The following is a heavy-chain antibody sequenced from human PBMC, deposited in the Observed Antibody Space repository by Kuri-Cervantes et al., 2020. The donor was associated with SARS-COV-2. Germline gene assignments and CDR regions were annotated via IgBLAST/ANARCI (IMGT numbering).Heavy chain of an antibody. CDR3: ARDYSSWYKGPFDY. V-gene: IGHV3-13*05. Sequence: GGSLRLSCAAPGFTFSSYDMHWVRQATGKGLEWVSAIGTAGDPYYPGSVKGRFTISRENAKNSLYLQMNSLRAGDTAVYYCARDYSSWYKGPFDYWGQGTLVTVSS. CDR2: IGTAGDP. D-gene: IGHD6-13*01. CDR1: GFTFSSYD. J-gene: IGHJ4*02.